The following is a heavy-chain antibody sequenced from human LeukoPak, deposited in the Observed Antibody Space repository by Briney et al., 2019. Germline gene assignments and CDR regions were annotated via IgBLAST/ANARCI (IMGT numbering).Heavy chain of an antibody. Sequence: SETLSLTCAVSGDSINSFHWWSWVRQPPGKGLEWIGEIYHDESTNYNPSLESRVTISVDKSSNQFSLKLTSVTAADTAVYYCAREEGIAAAGTGAQPFDPWGQGTLVTVSS. CDR3: AREEGIAAAGTGAQPFDP. CDR2: IYHDEST. V-gene: IGHV4-4*02. D-gene: IGHD6-13*01. J-gene: IGHJ5*02. CDR1: GDSINSFHW.